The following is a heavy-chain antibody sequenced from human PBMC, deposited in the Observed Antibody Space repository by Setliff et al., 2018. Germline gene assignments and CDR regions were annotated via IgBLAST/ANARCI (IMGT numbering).Heavy chain of an antibody. J-gene: IGHJ4*02. Sequence: SETLSLTCAVSGDSISSSNWWNWVRQPPGKGLEWIGEIYHSGSTKYNPSLKSRVTISVDTSKNQFSLKLSSVTAADTAVYYCARGGYSRGPPVYYFDYWGQGTLVTVSS. CDR3: ARGGYSRGPPVYYFDY. D-gene: IGHD5-12*01. CDR2: IYHSGST. CDR1: GDSISSSNW. V-gene: IGHV4-4*02.